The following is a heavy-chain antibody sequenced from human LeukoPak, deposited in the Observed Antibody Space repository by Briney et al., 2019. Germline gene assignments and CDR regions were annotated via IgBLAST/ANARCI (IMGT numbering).Heavy chain of an antibody. Sequence: GGSLRLSCAASGFTFSSYVMSWVRQAPGKGLEWVSGISGSGGSTYYADSVKGRFTISRDNSKNTLYLQMNSLRAEDTAVYYCALRYCSGGSCSNDAFDIWGQGTMVTVSS. CDR2: ISGSGGST. D-gene: IGHD2-15*01. J-gene: IGHJ3*02. CDR1: GFTFSSYV. CDR3: ALRYCSGGSCSNDAFDI. V-gene: IGHV3-23*01.